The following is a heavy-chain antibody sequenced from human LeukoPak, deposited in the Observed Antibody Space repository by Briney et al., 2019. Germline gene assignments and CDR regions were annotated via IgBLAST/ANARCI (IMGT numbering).Heavy chain of an antibody. V-gene: IGHV4-4*07. D-gene: IGHD1-26*01. CDR2: IYTSGST. Sequence: SETLSLTCTVSGGSISSYYWSWIRQPAGKGLEWIGRIYTSGSTNYNPSLKSRVTMSVDTSKNQFSLKLSSGTAADTAVYYCRGGSYVGGYDYWGQGTLVTVSS. CDR1: GGSISSYY. J-gene: IGHJ4*02. CDR3: RGGSYVGGYDY.